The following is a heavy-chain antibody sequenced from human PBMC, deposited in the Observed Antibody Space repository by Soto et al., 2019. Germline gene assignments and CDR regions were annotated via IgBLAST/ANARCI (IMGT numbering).Heavy chain of an antibody. J-gene: IGHJ5*01. D-gene: IGHD7-27*01. CDR2: IRSGGSAT. Sequence: ESGGGLVHPGGSLKLSCAASGFTFDTEPMNWVRQAPGKGLEWVSNIRSGGSATSYADSVKGRFTISRDNGKNSLYLQMNSLRDEDTAVYFCVRDVNWGFDSWGQGTLVTVSS. V-gene: IGHV3-48*02. CDR1: GFTFDTEP. CDR3: VRDVNWGFDS.